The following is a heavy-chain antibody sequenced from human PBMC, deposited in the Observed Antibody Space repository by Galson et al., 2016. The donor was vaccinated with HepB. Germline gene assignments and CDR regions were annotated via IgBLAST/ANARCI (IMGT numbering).Heavy chain of an antibody. CDR1: GFTLSSYW. Sequence: SLRLSCAASGFTLSSYWMRWVRQAPGKGLEWVANIKQDGSEEYYVDSVKGRFTISRDNAKNSLYLQMNSLRAEDTAVYYRARRRGSGSHDYWGQGTLVTVSS. D-gene: IGHD3-10*01. CDR3: ARRRGSGSHDY. V-gene: IGHV3-7*05. CDR2: IKQDGSEE. J-gene: IGHJ4*02.